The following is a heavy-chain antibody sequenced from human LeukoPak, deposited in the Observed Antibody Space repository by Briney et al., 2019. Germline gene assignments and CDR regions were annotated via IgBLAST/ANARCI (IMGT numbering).Heavy chain of an antibody. CDR2: TSNDGSNK. CDR1: GFTFSDYN. J-gene: IGHJ4*02. Sequence: GGSLRLSCAASGFTFSDYNMHWVRQAPGQGLEWVSLTSNDGSNKYYAVSMKGRFTISRDNTKNTLYLQMNSLRTEDTAVYYCAKDMGYTFGHAFDYWGQGTLVTVSS. V-gene: IGHV3-30-3*01. CDR3: AKDMGYTFGHAFDY. D-gene: IGHD5-18*01.